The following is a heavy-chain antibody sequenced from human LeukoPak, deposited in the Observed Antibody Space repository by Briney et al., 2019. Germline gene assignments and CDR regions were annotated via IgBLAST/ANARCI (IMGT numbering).Heavy chain of an antibody. V-gene: IGHV1-18*01. D-gene: IGHD6-19*01. CDR1: GGTFSSYA. Sequence: SVKVSCKASGGTFSSYAISWVRQAPGQGLEWMGWISAYNGNTNYAQKLQGRVTMTTDTSTSTAYMELRSLRSDDTAVYYCARDLYSSGWYWGLYYYGMDVWGQGTTVTVSS. CDR3: ARDLYSSGWYWGLYYYGMDV. J-gene: IGHJ6*02. CDR2: ISAYNGNT.